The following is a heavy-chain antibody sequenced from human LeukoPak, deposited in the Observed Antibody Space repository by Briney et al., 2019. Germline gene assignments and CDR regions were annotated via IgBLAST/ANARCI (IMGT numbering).Heavy chain of an antibody. J-gene: IGHJ6*03. V-gene: IGHV3-48*01. CDR2: ISGSSGTI. Sequence: GGSLRLSCAASGFTFSTYSLNWVRQAPGQGLEWVSYISGSSGTIYYADSVKGRFTISRDNAKNSLYLQMNSLRAEDTAVYYCARRSEFGVLYYMDVWGKGTTVTVS. CDR1: GFTFSTYS. D-gene: IGHD3-16*01. CDR3: ARRSEFGVLYYMDV.